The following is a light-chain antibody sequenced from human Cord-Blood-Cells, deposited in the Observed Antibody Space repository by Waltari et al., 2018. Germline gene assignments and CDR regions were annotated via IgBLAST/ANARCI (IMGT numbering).Light chain of an antibody. Sequence: DIQMIQSPSSLSASVGDSVPITCRASQSISSYLNWYQQKPGKAPKLLIYAASSLQSGVPSRFSGSGSGTDFTLTISSLQPEDFATYYCQQSYSTPHTFGQGTKLEIK. J-gene: IGKJ2*01. CDR3: QQSYSTPHT. CDR2: AAS. CDR1: QSISSY. V-gene: IGKV1-39*01.